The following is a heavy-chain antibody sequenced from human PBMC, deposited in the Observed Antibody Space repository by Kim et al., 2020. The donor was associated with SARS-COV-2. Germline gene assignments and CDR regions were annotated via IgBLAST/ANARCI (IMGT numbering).Heavy chain of an antibody. CDR2: IYSGGGT. D-gene: IGHD6-13*01. Sequence: GGSLRLSCAASGFTVSSNYMSWVRQAPGKGLEWVSVIYSGGGTYYADSVKGRFTISRDNSKNTLYLQMNSLRAEDTTVYYCVGRSSSWYHLDVWGQGTTVTVS. J-gene: IGHJ6*02. CDR3: VGRSSSWYHLDV. V-gene: IGHV3-66*01. CDR1: GFTVSSNY.